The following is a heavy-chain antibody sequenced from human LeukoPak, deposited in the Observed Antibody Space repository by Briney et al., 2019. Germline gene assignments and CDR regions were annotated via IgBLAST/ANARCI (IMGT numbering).Heavy chain of an antibody. D-gene: IGHD3-3*01. Sequence: ASVKVSCKASGYTFINHGMIWVRQAPGQGLEWMGWISAYNGRTEYAQKFQDRVTMTTDTSTTTGYMELRSLRSDDTAVYFCGRWSPDPNDSWGQGTLVTVSS. J-gene: IGHJ4*02. CDR2: ISAYNGRT. CDR1: GYTFINHG. CDR3: GRWSPDPNDS. V-gene: IGHV1-18*01.